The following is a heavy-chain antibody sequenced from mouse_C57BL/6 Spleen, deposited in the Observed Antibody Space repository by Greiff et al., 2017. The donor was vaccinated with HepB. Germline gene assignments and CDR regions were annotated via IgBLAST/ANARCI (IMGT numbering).Heavy chain of an antibody. CDR3: ARGGVDWYFDV. Sequence: EVQRVESGPGLVKPSQSLSLTCSVTGYSITSGYYWNWIRQFPGNKLEWMGYISYDGSNNYNPSLKNRISITRDTSKNQFFLKLNSLTTEDTATYYCARGGVDWYFDVWGTGTTVTVSS. V-gene: IGHV3-6*01. J-gene: IGHJ1*03. CDR1: GYSITSGYY. D-gene: IGHD1-1*01. CDR2: ISYDGSN.